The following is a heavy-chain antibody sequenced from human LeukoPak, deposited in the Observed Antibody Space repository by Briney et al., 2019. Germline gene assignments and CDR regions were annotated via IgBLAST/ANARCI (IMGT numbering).Heavy chain of an antibody. J-gene: IGHJ3*02. V-gene: IGHV4-4*07. CDR3: ARMVRYYDSSGYYFAPGDLDAFDI. D-gene: IGHD3-22*01. CDR2: IYTSGST. CDR1: GGSISSYY. Sequence: SETLSLTCTVSGGSISSYYWSWIRQPAGKGLEWIGRIYTSGSTNYNPSLKSRVTMSVDTSKNQFSLKLSSVTAADTAVYYCARMVRYYDSSGYYFAPGDLDAFDIWGQGTMVTVSS.